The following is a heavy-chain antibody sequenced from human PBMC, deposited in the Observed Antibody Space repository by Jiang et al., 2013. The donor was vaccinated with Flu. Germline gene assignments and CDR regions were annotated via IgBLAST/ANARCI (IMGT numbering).Heavy chain of an antibody. D-gene: IGHD4-17*01. CDR3: ANDIDDDSGTWFDF. CDR1: GFNFNNYA. CDR2: IGGRHGVT. V-gene: IGHV3-23*01. J-gene: IGHJ4*02. Sequence: VQLLESGGGLVQPGGSLRLSCAASGFNFNNYAFHWVRQAPGKGLEWVSGIGGRHGVTYYADSVKGRFTISRDIHKNTLYLHMNNLRAEDTALYYCANDIDDDSGTWFDFWGQGALVTVSS.